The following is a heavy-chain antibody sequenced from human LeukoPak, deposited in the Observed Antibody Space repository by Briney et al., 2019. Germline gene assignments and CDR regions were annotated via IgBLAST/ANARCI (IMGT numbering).Heavy chain of an antibody. CDR1: GYRFATYW. J-gene: IGHJ6*02. CDR3: ARAPNSMDV. CDR2: IYPDDSDT. Sequence: GESLKISCKGSGYRFATYWIGWVRQMPGKGLEWMGSIYPDDSDTRYSPSFQGQVTISVDKSISTAYLQWSSLKASDSAIYFCARAPNSMDVWGQGTTVTVSS. V-gene: IGHV5-51*01.